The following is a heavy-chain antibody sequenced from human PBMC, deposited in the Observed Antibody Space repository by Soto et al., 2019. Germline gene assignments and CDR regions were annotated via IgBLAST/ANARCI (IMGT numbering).Heavy chain of an antibody. J-gene: IGHJ4*02. CDR2: ISPYNGNT. Sequence: QVQLVQSGGEVKKPGASVKVSCKTSGYTFTTYGISWVRQAPGQGLEWMGWISPYNGNTWYAQKFQDRITLTTDTSTSTAYMELRSLRSDDTAVYYWARDLNGQGPVNSFAWWGQGTLIPVSS. D-gene: IGHD2-8*01. CDR3: ARDLNGQGPVNSFAW. CDR1: GYTFTTYG. V-gene: IGHV1-18*01.